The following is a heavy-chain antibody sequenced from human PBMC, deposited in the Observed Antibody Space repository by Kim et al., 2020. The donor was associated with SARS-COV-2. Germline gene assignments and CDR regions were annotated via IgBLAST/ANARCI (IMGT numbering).Heavy chain of an antibody. D-gene: IGHD2-2*01. J-gene: IGHJ4*02. CDR1: GFTFSSYS. V-gene: IGHV3-21*01. Sequence: GGSLRLSCAASGFTFSSYSMNWVRQAPGKGLEWVSSISSSSSYIYYADSVKGRFTISRDNAKNSLYLQMNSLRAEDTAVYYCARDVPRSRAVDYWGQGTLVTVSS. CDR3: ARDVPRSRAVDY. CDR2: ISSSSSYI.